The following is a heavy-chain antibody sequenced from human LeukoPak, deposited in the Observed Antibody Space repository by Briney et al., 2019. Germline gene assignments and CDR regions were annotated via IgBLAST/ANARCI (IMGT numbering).Heavy chain of an antibody. Sequence: GGSLRLSCAASGFTFRSYGMHWVRQAPGKGLEWVAVILYDGSKIYYADSMKGRFTISRDNAKNTLYLQMNSLRAEDTAVYYCARAPYEPYFDYWGQGTLVTVSS. CDR1: GFTFRSYG. CDR2: ILYDGSKI. J-gene: IGHJ4*02. V-gene: IGHV3-30*03. D-gene: IGHD3-22*01. CDR3: ARAPYEPYFDY.